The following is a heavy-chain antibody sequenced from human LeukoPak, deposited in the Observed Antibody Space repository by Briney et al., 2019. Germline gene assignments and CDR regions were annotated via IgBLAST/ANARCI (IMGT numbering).Heavy chain of an antibody. Sequence: KPSDTLSLICCVCGGSISIYYWIWIRQPPGKALEESGEINQRGSTNYNPSLKTRDTISVHASKHQFSLTLSSVTAAHRSVFYCARGPSITMIVVAFVFDYWGQGTLVTVSS. CDR3: ARGPSITMIVVAFVFDY. CDR2: INQRGST. CDR1: GGSISIYY. V-gene: IGHV4-34*01. D-gene: IGHD3-22*01. J-gene: IGHJ4*02.